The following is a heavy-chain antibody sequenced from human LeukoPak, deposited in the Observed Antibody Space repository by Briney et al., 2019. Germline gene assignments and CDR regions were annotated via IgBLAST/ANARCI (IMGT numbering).Heavy chain of an antibody. Sequence: PSETLSLTCTVSGGSVSSGSYYWSWIRQPPGKGLEWIGEINHSGSTNYNPSLKSRVTISVDTSKNQFSLNLSSVTAADTAVYYCARGLSSWTVDYWGQGTLVTVSS. D-gene: IGHD6-13*01. J-gene: IGHJ4*02. CDR1: GGSVSSGSYY. V-gene: IGHV4-39*07. CDR3: ARGLSSWTVDY. CDR2: INHSGST.